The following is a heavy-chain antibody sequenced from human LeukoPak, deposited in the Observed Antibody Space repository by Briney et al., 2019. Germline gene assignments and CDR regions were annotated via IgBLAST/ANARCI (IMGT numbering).Heavy chain of an antibody. J-gene: IGHJ4*02. CDR2: ISSSSSYI. CDR1: GFTFSSYS. D-gene: IGHD1-26*01. Sequence: GGSLRLSCAASGFTFSSYSMNWVRQAPGKGLEWVSSISSSSSYIYYADSVKGRFTISRDNAKNSPYLQMNSLRAEDTSVYYCARSPGILGTNYFDYWGQGTLVTVSS. V-gene: IGHV3-21*01. CDR3: ARSPGILGTNYFDY.